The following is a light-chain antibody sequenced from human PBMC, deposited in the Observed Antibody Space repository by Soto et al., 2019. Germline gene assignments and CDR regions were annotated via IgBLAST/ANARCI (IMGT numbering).Light chain of an antibody. Sequence: DIVMTQSPDSLAVSLGERATINCKSSQSVLYSSNNKNYLSWYQQKPGQPPKLLIYWASTRESGVPDRFSGSGSGTDFPLNISSLQAEDVAVYYCQQYFGSPPWTFGQGTKVEIK. CDR1: QSVLYSSNNKNY. V-gene: IGKV4-1*01. CDR2: WAS. J-gene: IGKJ1*01. CDR3: QQYFGSPPWT.